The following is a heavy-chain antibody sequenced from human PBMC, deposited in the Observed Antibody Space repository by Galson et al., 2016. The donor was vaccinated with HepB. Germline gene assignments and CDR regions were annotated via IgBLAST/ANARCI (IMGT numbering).Heavy chain of an antibody. Sequence: SLRLSCAASGFIFNSYTMNWVRQAPGKGLEYVSGITSNGGDTYYADSVKGRFTISRDNSKNTVYLQMGSLRAEDMAVYYCARRPPYYYHGMDVWGQGTTVTVSS. J-gene: IGHJ6*02. D-gene: IGHD6-6*01. CDR2: ITSNGGDT. CDR1: GFIFNSYT. V-gene: IGHV3-64*02. CDR3: ARRPPYYYHGMDV.